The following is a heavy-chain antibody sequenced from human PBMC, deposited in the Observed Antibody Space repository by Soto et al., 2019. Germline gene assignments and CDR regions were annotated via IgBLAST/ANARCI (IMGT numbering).Heavy chain of an antibody. V-gene: IGHV3-30*18. J-gene: IGHJ4*02. CDR1: GFTFSSYG. Sequence: GGSLRLSCAASGFTFSSYGMHWVRQAPGKGLEWVAVISYDGSNKYYADSVKGRFTISRDNSKNTLYLQMNSLRAEDTAVCYCAKDLGITGTLDYWGQGTLVTVSS. CDR2: ISYDGSNK. D-gene: IGHD1-20*01. CDR3: AKDLGITGTLDY.